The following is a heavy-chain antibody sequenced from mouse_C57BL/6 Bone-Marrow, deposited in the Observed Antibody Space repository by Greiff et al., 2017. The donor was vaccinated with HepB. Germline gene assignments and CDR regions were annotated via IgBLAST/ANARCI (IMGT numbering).Heavy chain of an antibody. CDR3: ARGDYGSSYVDY. Sequence: QVHVKQSGAELARPGASVKLSCKASGYTFTSYGISWVKQRTGQGLEWIGEIYPRSGNTYYNEKFKGKATLTADKSSSTAYMELRSLTSEDSAVYCCARGDYGSSYVDYWGQGTTLTVSS. J-gene: IGHJ2*01. D-gene: IGHD1-1*01. CDR2: IYPRSGNT. CDR1: GYTFTSYG. V-gene: IGHV1-81*01.